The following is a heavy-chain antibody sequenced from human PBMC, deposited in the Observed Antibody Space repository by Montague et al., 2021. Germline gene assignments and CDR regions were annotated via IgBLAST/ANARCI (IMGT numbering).Heavy chain of an antibody. CDR1: GFTFSNYR. CDR2: MKEDGSER. J-gene: IGHJ4*02. Sequence: YRSLSCAASGFTFSNYRMSWVRQAPGKGLEWVANMKEDGSERYYVESVKGRFTISRDNAKNSVYLQMNSLRAEDTAVYYCAKDRSGWHGALGDWGQGTQVTVSS. CDR3: AKDRSGWHGALGD. D-gene: IGHD6-19*01. V-gene: IGHV3-7*01.